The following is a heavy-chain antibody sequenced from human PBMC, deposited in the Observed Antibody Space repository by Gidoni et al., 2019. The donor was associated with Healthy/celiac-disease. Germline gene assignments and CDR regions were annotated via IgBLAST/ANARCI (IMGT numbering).Heavy chain of an antibody. Sequence: QVQLQESGPGLVKPSQTLSLTCTVSGGSISSGSYYWSWIRQPAGKGLEWIGRIYTSGSTNYTPSLKSRVTISVDTSKNQFSLKLSSVTAADTAVYYCATGPGDYWGQGTLVTVSS. CDR3: ATGPGDY. CDR1: GGSISSGSYY. J-gene: IGHJ4*02. CDR2: IYTSGST. V-gene: IGHV4-61*02.